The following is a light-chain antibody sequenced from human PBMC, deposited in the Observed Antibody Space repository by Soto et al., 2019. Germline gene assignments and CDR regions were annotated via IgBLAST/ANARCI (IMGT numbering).Light chain of an antibody. V-gene: IGLV1-40*01. CDR3: QSYDSSLSGPSYV. J-gene: IGLJ1*01. CDR1: SSNIGAGYD. Sequence: QSVLPQPPSVSGAPGQRVTISCTGSSSNIGAGYDVHWYQQLPGTAPKLLIYGNSNRPSGVPDRFSGSKSGTSASLAITGIQAEDEAEYYGQSYDSSLSGPSYVFGAGTKVTVL. CDR2: GNS.